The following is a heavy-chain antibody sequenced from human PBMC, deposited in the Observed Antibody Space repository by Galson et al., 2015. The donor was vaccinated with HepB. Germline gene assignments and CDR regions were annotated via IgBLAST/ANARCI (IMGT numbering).Heavy chain of an antibody. V-gene: IGHV3-30*18. CDR1: GFTFSSYG. D-gene: IGHD3-10*01. CDR3: AKDRNRVRGVIINGRYYYYYYGMDV. J-gene: IGHJ6*02. CDR2: ISYDGSNK. Sequence: SLRLSCAASGFTFSSYGMHWVRQAPGKGLEWVAVISYDGSNKYYADSVKGRFTISRDNSKNTLYLQMNSLRAEDTAVYYCAKDRNRVRGVIINGRYYYYYYGMDVWGQGTTVTVSS.